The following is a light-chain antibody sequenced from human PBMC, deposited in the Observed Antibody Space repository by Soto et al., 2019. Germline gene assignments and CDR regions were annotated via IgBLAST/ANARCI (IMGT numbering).Light chain of an antibody. CDR1: QTITYNF. CDR2: DAS. Sequence: IVLTQSPGTLSLSPGEVATLSCGASQTITYNFLAWYQKKPGLAPRFLVYDASNRATGIPDRFSGSGSGTDFTLTISTLEPEDFAVYYCQHYGESSSTFGGGTRVEI. J-gene: IGKJ4*01. V-gene: IGKV3D-20*01. CDR3: QHYGESSST.